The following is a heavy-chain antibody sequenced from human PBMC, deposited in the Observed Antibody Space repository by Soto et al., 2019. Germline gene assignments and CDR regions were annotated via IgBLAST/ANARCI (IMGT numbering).Heavy chain of an antibody. V-gene: IGHV3-15*01. J-gene: IGHJ4*02. D-gene: IGHD1-1*01. CDR2: IKSRVDSGTT. CDR3: NLKSGGTQGYFNY. CDR1: HFTLSDAW. Sequence: EVQLVQSGGGLVKPEGSIRLSCAASHFTLSDAWVAWVRQAPGKGLEWVGHIKSRVDSGTTDYAAPVKGRFSISRDDSENTLYLQMNNLKREDTAVYYCNLKSGGTQGYFNYWGQGTLVTVSS.